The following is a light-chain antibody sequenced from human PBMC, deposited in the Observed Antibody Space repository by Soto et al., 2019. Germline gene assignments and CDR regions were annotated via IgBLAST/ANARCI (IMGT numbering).Light chain of an antibody. Sequence: EIVLTQSPGTLSLSPGERATLSCRASQSISSSYLDWYQQKPGQAPRLLIYGASSRATGIPDRFSGSGSGTDFTLTISSLEPEDFAVYYCQQYGSSLLFTFGPGTKVDIK. CDR2: GAS. J-gene: IGKJ3*01. CDR1: QSISSSY. CDR3: QQYGSSLLFT. V-gene: IGKV3-20*01.